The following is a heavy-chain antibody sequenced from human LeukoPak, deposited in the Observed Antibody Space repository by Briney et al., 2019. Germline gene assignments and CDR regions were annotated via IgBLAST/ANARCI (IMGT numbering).Heavy chain of an antibody. Sequence: GGSLRLSCAASGFTFSSYGMNWVRQAPGKGLEWVSGISGSGGSTYYADSVEGRFTISRDNSRDTLYLQVNSLRVEDTAVYYCAKGGGETYFDYWGQGTLVTVSS. J-gene: IGHJ4*02. D-gene: IGHD2-21*01. CDR2: ISGSGGST. CDR3: AKGGGETYFDY. CDR1: GFTFSSYG. V-gene: IGHV3-23*01.